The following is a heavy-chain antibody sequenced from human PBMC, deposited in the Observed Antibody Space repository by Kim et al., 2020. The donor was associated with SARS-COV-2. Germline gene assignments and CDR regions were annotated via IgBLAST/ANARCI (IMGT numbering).Heavy chain of an antibody. CDR3: TRSYSGTYYYYYYMDV. Sequence: SVKGRFTISRDDSKSIAYLQMNSLKTEDTAVYYCTRSYSGTYYYYYYMDVWGKGTTVTVSS. J-gene: IGHJ6*03. V-gene: IGHV3-49*02. D-gene: IGHD1-26*01.